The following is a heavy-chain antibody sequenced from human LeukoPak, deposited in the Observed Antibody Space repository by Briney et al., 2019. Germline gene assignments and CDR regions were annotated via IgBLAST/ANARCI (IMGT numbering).Heavy chain of an antibody. Sequence: SQTLSLTCAISGDSVSTNDIAWNWIRQSPSRGLEWLGRTYYRSKWYNDYAVSVKSRITINPDTSKNQFSLQLNSVTPEDTAVYYCALGYCSSTSCYWFDPWGQGTLVTVSS. CDR3: ALGYCSSTSCYWFDP. CDR1: GDSVSTNDIA. V-gene: IGHV6-1*01. D-gene: IGHD2-2*01. J-gene: IGHJ5*02. CDR2: TYYRSKWYN.